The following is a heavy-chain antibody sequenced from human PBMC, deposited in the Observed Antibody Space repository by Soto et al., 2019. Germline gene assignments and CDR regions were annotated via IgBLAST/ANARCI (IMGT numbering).Heavy chain of an antibody. J-gene: IGHJ6*02. CDR2: INTDGDSR. CDR3: ARVPTTRIEVTGTDGYNRYYGMDV. V-gene: IGHV3-74*01. CDR1: GFTLSNYL. D-gene: IGHD6-19*01. Sequence: TGGSLRLSCVASGFTLSNYLMHWVRQAPGKGLVWVSRINTDGDSRHYADSVQGRFTISRDNAKNTLFLEMSSLRAEDTAVYYCARVPTTRIEVTGTDGYNRYYGMDVWGQGTTVTVSS.